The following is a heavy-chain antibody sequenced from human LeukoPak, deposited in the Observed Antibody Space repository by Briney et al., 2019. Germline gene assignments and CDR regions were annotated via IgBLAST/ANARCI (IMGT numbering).Heavy chain of an antibody. Sequence: ASVKVSCKASGYTFTSYGISWVRQAPGQGLEWMGWISAYNGNTNYAQKLQGRVTMSTDTSTSTAYMELRSLRSDDTAVYYCARRGYSGYDQRYYYYYGMDVWGQGTTVTVSS. V-gene: IGHV1-18*01. J-gene: IGHJ6*02. CDR2: ISAYNGNT. CDR3: ARRGYSGYDQRYYYYYGMDV. CDR1: GYTFTSYG. D-gene: IGHD5-12*01.